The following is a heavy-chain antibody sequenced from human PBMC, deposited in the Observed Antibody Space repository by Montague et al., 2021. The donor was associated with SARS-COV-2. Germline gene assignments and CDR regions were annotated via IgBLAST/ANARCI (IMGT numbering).Heavy chain of an antibody. V-gene: IGHV4-30-4*08. CDR1: GGSISSGGYY. CDR2: IYYSGST. J-gene: IGHJ6*02. Sequence: TLSLTCTVSGGSISSGGYYWSWIRQHPGKGLEWIGYIYYSGSTYYNPSLKSRVTISVDTSKNQFSLKLSSVTAADTAVYYCARGVVFLHSKGGMDVWGQGTTVTVSS. D-gene: IGHD2-15*01. CDR3: ARGVVFLHSKGGMDV.